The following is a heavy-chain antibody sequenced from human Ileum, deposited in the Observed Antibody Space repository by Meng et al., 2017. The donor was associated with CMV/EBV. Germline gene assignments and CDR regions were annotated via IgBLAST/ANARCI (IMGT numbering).Heavy chain of an antibody. D-gene: IGHD2-2*01. J-gene: IGHJ4*02. CDR1: GFTFSNSE. Sequence: GESLKISCVASGFTFSNSEMNWVRQAPGKGLEWVAYITGVTNIIYYADSVKGRFVTSRDNAKNSLYLQMNDLRAEDAAVYYCARWYCSTTSCLFDYWGQGALVTVSS. V-gene: IGHV3-48*03. CDR3: ARWYCSTTSCLFDY. CDR2: ITGVTNII.